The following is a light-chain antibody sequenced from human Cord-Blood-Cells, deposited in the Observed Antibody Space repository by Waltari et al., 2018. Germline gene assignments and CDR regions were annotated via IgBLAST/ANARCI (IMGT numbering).Light chain of an antibody. CDR3: QQYGSSPT. J-gene: IGKJ1*01. CDR1: QSVSSSY. CDR2: GAS. Sequence: IVLTQSPGTLSLSPGESATLSCRASQSVSSSYLAWYQQKPGQAPRLLIYGASSRANGIPDRVSGSGSGTDFTLTISRLEPEDFAVYYCQQYGSSPTFGQGTKVEIK. V-gene: IGKV3-20*01.